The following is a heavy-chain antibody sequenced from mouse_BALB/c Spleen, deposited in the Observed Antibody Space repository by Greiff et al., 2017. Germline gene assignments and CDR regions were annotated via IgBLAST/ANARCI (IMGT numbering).Heavy chain of an antibody. D-gene: IGHD1-1*01. CDR1: GYTFSSYW. J-gene: IGHJ1*01. V-gene: IGHV1-9*01. Sequence: QVQLKESGAELMKPGASVKISCKATGYTFSSYWIEWVKQRPGHGLEWIGEILPGSGSTNYNEKFKGKATFTADTSSNTAYMQLSSLTSEDSAVYYCARGPFITTVDWYFDVWGAGTTVTVSS. CDR3: ARGPFITTVDWYFDV. CDR2: ILPGSGST.